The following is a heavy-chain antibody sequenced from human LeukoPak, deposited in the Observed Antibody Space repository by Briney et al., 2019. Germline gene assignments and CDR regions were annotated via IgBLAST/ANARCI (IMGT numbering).Heavy chain of an antibody. J-gene: IGHJ2*01. CDR1: GLTFSIYD. V-gene: IGHV3-23*01. CDR3: AKDRTVGASYWYFDL. CDR2: IIVSGTYT. D-gene: IGHD1-26*01. Sequence: GGSLRLSCAASGLTFSIYDMTWVRQAPGKGLEWLSTIIVSGTYTYYADSVKGRFTISRDSSKNTLFLHMNTLRAEDTAIYYCAKDRTVGASYWYFDLWGRGTLVTVSS.